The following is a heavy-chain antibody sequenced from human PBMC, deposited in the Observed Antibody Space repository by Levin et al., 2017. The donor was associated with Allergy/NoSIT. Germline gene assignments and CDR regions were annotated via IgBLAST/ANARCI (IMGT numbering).Heavy chain of an antibody. CDR2: IWYDGSNK. V-gene: IGHV3-33*01. Sequence: LSLTCAASGFTFSSYGMHWVRQAPGKGLEWVAVIWYDGSNKYYADSVKGRFTISRDNSKNTLYLQMNSLRAEDTAVYYCARGGGREMAYFDYWGQGTLVTVSS. CDR1: GFTFSSYG. CDR3: ARGGGREMAYFDY. D-gene: IGHD5-24*01. J-gene: IGHJ4*02.